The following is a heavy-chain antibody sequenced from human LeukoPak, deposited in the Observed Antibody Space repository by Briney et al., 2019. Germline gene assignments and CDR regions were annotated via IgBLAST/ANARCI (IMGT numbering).Heavy chain of an antibody. CDR1: GFTFSSYA. CDR3: AGGSYGVGDAFDI. D-gene: IGHD4-17*01. J-gene: IGHJ3*02. CDR2: ISYDGSNK. Sequence: GGSLRLSCAASGFTFSSYAMHWVRQAPGKGLEWVAVISYDGSNKYYADSVKGRFTISRDNAKNSLYLQMNSLRAEDTAVYYCAGGSYGVGDAFDIWGQGTMVTVSS. V-gene: IGHV3-30-3*01.